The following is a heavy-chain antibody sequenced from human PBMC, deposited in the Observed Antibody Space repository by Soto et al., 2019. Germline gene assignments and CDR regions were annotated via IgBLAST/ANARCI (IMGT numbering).Heavy chain of an antibody. CDR2: ILVDGRT. V-gene: IGHV3-23*01. CDR1: GFICSSYD. J-gene: IGHJ3*02. D-gene: IGHD2-8*02. Sequence: GSLRLSCAASGFICSSYDMSWVRQAPGKGLEWVSTILVDGRTFYVDSVKGRFTISRDSSQNTVYLQMNSLTAGDTALYYCAKATATGGGPFDICGQGTMVTVSS. CDR3: AKATATGGGPFDI.